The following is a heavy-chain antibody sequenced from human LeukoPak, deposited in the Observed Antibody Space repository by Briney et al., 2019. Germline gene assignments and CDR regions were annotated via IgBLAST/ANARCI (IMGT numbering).Heavy chain of an antibody. Sequence: SETLSLTCTVSGGSITDYHWIWIRQPPGKGLEWIGYIYYSGSTNYNPSLKSRVTISVDTSKNQFSLKLSSVTAADTAVYYCARDAGYSSYMDVWGKGTTVTVSS. CDR3: ARDAGYSSYMDV. CDR1: GGSITDYH. CDR2: IYYSGST. J-gene: IGHJ6*03. V-gene: IGHV4-59*01. D-gene: IGHD5-18*01.